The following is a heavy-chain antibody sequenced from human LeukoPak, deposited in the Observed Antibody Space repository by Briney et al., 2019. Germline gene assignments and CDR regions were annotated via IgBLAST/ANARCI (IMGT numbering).Heavy chain of an antibody. CDR2: IYSGGST. CDR3: ARGGRDGYNLYYFDY. J-gene: IGHJ4*02. Sequence: PGRSLRLSCAASGFTVSSNYMSWVRQAPGKGLEWVSVIYSGGSTYYADSVKGRFAISRDNSKNTLYLQMNSLRAEDTAVYYCARGGRDGYNLYYFDYWGQGTLVTVSS. V-gene: IGHV3-53*01. D-gene: IGHD5-24*01. CDR1: GFTVSSNY.